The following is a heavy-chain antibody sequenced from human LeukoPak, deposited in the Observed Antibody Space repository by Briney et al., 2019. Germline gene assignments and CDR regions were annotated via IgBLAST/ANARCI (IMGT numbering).Heavy chain of an antibody. V-gene: IGHV4-59*12. D-gene: IGHD3-9*01. CDR3: ARMAHYDILTGYPPGDY. J-gene: IGHJ4*02. CDR2: IYYSGST. CDR1: GGSFSGYY. Sequence: SETLSLTCAVYGGSFSGYYWSWIRQPPGKGLEWIGYIYYSGSTNYNPSLKSRVTISVDTSKNQFSLKLSSVTAADTAVYYCARMAHYDILTGYPPGDYWGQGTLVTVSS.